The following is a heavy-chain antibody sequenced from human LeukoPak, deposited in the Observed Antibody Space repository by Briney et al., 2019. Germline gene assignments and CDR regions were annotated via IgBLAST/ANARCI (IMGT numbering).Heavy chain of an antibody. CDR1: GLSFSSYV. CDR2: ICSNGDSA. D-gene: IGHD4-11*01. Sequence: GGSLRLSCTASGLSFSSYVMHWVRQAPGKGLECVSAICSNGDSAYYADSVRGRFTISRDNSKNSVYLQLSSLRFEDTAMYYCVKSPHYNDYLFDRWGQGTLVTV. CDR3: VKSPHYNDYLFDR. V-gene: IGHV3-64*03. J-gene: IGHJ4*02.